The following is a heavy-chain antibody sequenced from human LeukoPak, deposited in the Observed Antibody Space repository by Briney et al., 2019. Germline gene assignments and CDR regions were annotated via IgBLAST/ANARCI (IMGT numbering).Heavy chain of an antibody. Sequence: PGRSLRLSCTASGFTFGDYAMSWFRQAPGKGLEWVGFIRSKAYGGTTEYAASVKGRFTISRDDSKSIAYLQMNSLKTEDTAVYYCTRNGDYYDSRGVDYWGQGTLVTVSS. D-gene: IGHD3-22*01. V-gene: IGHV3-49*03. CDR1: GFTFGDYA. J-gene: IGHJ4*02. CDR3: TRNGDYYDSRGVDY. CDR2: IRSKAYGGTT.